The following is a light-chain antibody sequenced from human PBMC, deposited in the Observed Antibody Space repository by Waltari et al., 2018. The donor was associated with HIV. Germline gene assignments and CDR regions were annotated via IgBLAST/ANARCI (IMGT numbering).Light chain of an antibody. CDR1: NGDISDYNY. Sequence: QSALTQSPSASGSPGQSVNTSCTGANGDISDYNYVSWYQQHSARPPKLIIFEVTKRPSGVPDRFSGSKSGNTASLFVSGLQPEDEATYFCSSFAGTHKLFGGGTKLTVL. V-gene: IGLV2-8*01. CDR3: SSFAGTHKL. CDR2: EVT. J-gene: IGLJ2*01.